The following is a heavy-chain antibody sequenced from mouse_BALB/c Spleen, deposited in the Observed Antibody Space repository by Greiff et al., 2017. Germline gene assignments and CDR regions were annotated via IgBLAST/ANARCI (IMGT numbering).Heavy chain of an antibody. J-gene: IGHJ2*01. V-gene: IGHV1-9*01. CDR2: ILPGSGST. CDR1: GYTFSSYW. CDR3: ARHYGNYGNYFDY. Sequence: VQLVESGAELMKPGASVKISCKATGYTFSSYWIEWVKQRPGHGLEWIGEILPGSGSTNYNEKFKGKATFTADTSTNTAYMQLSSLTSEDSAVYYGARHYGNYGNYFDYWGQGTTLTVSS. D-gene: IGHD2-1*01.